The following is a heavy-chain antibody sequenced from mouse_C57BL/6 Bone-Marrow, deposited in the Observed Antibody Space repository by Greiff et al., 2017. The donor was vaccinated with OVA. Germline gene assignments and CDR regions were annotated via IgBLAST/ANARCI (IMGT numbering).Heavy chain of an antibody. V-gene: IGHV1-80*01. D-gene: IGHD4-1*01. CDR3: AREGNWDSFAY. Sequence: QVQLQQSGAVLVKPGASVKISCKASGYAFSGYWMNWVKQRPGKGLEWIGQIYPGDGDTNYNGKFKGKATLTADKSSSTAYMQLSSLTSEDSAVYFCAREGNWDSFAYWGQGTLVTVSA. CDR1: GYAFSGYW. J-gene: IGHJ3*01. CDR2: IYPGDGDT.